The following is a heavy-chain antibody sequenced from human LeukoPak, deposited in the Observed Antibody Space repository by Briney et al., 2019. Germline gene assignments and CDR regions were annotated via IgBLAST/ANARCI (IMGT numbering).Heavy chain of an antibody. V-gene: IGHV3-7*03. J-gene: IGHJ5*02. CDR3: ARELDHYYGSVFDP. CDR1: GFTFSSYW. D-gene: IGHD3-10*01. Sequence: GGSLRLSCAASGFTFSSYWMSWVRQAPGKGLEWVANIKQEGSEKYYVDSVKGRFNISRDNAKNSLYLQMNSLRAEDTAVYYCARELDHYYGSVFDPWGQGTLVTVSS. CDR2: IKQEGSEK.